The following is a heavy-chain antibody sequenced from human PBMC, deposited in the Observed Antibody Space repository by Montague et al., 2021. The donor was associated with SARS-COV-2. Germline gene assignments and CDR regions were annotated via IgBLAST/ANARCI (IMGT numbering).Heavy chain of an antibody. CDR1: GFTLSSYA. V-gene: IGHV3-64*01. D-gene: IGHD3-16*01. Sequence: SLRLSCAASGFTLSSYAMHWVRQAPGKGLEYVSAISRNGGSTYYANSVKGRFTISRDNSKNTLYLQMGSLRAEDMAVYYCARDVGCYVDYWGQGTLVTVSS. CDR3: ARDVGCYVDY. CDR2: ISRNGGST. J-gene: IGHJ4*02.